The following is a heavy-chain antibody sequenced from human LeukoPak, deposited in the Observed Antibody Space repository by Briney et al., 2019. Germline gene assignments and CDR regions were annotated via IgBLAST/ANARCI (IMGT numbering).Heavy chain of an antibody. CDR2: INHSGST. CDR1: AGSLSGYY. Sequence: SETLSLTCAVYAGSLSGYYWSWIRQPPGKGLEWIGEINHSGSTNYNPSLKSRVTISVDTSKNQFSLKLSSVTAADTAVYYCARLNMVRGVIKVFGYWGQGTLVTVSS. J-gene: IGHJ4*02. CDR3: ARLNMVRGVIKVFGY. V-gene: IGHV4-34*01. D-gene: IGHD3-10*01.